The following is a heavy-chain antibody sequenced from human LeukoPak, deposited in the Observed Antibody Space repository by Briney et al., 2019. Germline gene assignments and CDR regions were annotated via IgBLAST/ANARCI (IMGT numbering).Heavy chain of an antibody. D-gene: IGHD3-16*02. V-gene: IGHV3-43*01. J-gene: IGHJ4*02. CDR2: ISWVGGST. CDR3: AKANPNKYVWGSFRPSHLDY. CDR1: GFTFYDYT. Sequence: GGSLRLSCAASGFTFYDYTMHWVRHAPGKGLEWVSLISWVGGSTYYADSVKGRFTISRDNSKNSLYLQMNSLRTEDTALYYCAKANPNKYVWGSFRPSHLDYWGQGTLVTVSS.